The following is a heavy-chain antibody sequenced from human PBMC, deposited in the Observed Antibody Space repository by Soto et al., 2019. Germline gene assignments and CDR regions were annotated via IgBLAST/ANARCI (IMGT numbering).Heavy chain of an antibody. D-gene: IGHD3-3*01. V-gene: IGHV3-49*03. CDR1: GFTIGDYA. CDR2: IRSKAYGGTT. CDR3: TRDFKIFGVVIMHYSYYMDV. J-gene: IGHJ6*03. Sequence: GGSLRLSCTASGFTIGDYAMSWFRQAPGKGLEWVGFIRSKAYGGTTEYAASVKGRFTISRDDSKSIAYLQMNSLKTEDTAVYYCTRDFKIFGVVIMHYSYYMDVWGKGTTVTVSS.